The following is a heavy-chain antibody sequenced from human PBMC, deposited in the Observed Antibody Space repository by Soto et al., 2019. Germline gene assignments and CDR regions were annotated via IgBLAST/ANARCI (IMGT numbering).Heavy chain of an antibody. D-gene: IGHD2-15*01. CDR3: ARVMSRVIQFSLSSIGKLDFDH. CDR2: ISYDGYDK. CDR1: GFTFSSYA. V-gene: IGHV3-30-3*01. Sequence: GGSLRLSCAASGFTFSSYAMHWVRQAPGKGLEWVALISYDGYDKYYADSVKGRFTISRDNSKNTLYLQMNSLRVEDTAVYYCARVMSRVIQFSLSSIGKLDFDHWGQGTLVTVSS. J-gene: IGHJ4*02.